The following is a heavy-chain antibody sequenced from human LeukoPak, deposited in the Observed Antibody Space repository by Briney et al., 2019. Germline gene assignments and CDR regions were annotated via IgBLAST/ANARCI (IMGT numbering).Heavy chain of an antibody. D-gene: IGHD2-15*01. J-gene: IGHJ5*02. Sequence: ASVKVSCKASGYTFTGYYMHWVRQAPGQGLEWMGWINPNSGGTNYAQKFQGRVTMTRDTSISTAYTELSRLRSDDTAVYYCARDFRQEYCSGGSCYADYGWFDPWGQGTLVTVSS. V-gene: IGHV1-2*02. CDR3: ARDFRQEYCSGGSCYADYGWFDP. CDR2: INPNSGGT. CDR1: GYTFTGYY.